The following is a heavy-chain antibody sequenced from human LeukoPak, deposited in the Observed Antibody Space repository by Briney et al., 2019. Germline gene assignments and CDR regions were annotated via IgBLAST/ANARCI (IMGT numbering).Heavy chain of an antibody. D-gene: IGHD1-26*01. CDR3: ASNRGLGSYFSPPAY. V-gene: IGHV1-2*02. J-gene: IGHJ4*02. CDR2: INPNSGGT. CDR1: GYTFTGYY. Sequence: RASVKVSCKASGYTFTGYYMHWVRQAPGQGLEGMGWINPNSGGTNYAQKFQGRVTMNRETSISTAYMQLSRLRSDDTAVYYCASNRGLGSYFSPPAYWGQGTLVTVSS.